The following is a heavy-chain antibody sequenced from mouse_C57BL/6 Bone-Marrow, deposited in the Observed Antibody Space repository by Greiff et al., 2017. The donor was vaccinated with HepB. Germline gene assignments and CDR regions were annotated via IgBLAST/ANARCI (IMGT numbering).Heavy chain of an antibody. V-gene: IGHV1-55*01. J-gene: IGHJ3*01. CDR2: IYPGSGST. CDR1: GYTFTSYW. CDR3: ARSDYGSSYVGMFAY. D-gene: IGHD1-1*01. Sequence: VQLQQPGAELVKPGASVKMSCKASGYTFTSYWITWVKQRPGQGLEWIGDIYPGSGSTNYNEKFKSKATLTVDTSSSTAYMQLSSLTSEDSAVYYCARSDYGSSYVGMFAYWGQGTLVTVSA.